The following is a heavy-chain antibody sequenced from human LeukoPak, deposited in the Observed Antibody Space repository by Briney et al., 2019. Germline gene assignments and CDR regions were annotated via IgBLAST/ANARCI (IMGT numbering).Heavy chain of an antibody. CDR3: ARLEFCGGDCYSSARGVFFDY. V-gene: IGHV4-39*01. Sequence: PSETLSLTCTVSGGSISSSSYSWGWIRQPPGKGLEWIGSFSNRRGSYYNPSLKSRVTISIDTSKNQFSLRLSSVTAADAAVYYCARLEFCGGDCYSSARGVFFDYWGQGTLVTVSS. CDR2: FSNRRGS. J-gene: IGHJ4*02. D-gene: IGHD2-21*02. CDR1: GGSISSSSYS.